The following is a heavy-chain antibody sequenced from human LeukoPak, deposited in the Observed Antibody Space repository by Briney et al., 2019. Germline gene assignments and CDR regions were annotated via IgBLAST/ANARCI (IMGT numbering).Heavy chain of an antibody. D-gene: IGHD6-19*01. CDR1: GYTFTSYY. Sequence: ASVKVSCKASGYTFTSYYVHWVRQAPGQGLEWMGIINPSGGSTSYAQKFQGRVTMTRDMSTSTVYMELSSLRSEDTAVYYCAREIAVAGTGFDYWGQGTLVTVSS. CDR3: AREIAVAGTGFDY. V-gene: IGHV1-46*01. J-gene: IGHJ4*02. CDR2: INPSGGST.